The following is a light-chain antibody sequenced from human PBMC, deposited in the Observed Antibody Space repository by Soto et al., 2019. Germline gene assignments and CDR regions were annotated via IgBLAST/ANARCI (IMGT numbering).Light chain of an antibody. CDR2: LGS. Sequence: DIVMTQSPLSLPVTPGEPASISCRSSQSLLHSNGYNYLDWYLQKPGQSPQLLIYLGSNRASGVTDRFSGSGSGTDFTLKISRVEAEDVGVYYCMQVLQTPPTFGQGTRLEIK. V-gene: IGKV2-28*01. CDR1: QSLLHSNGYNY. CDR3: MQVLQTPPT. J-gene: IGKJ5*01.